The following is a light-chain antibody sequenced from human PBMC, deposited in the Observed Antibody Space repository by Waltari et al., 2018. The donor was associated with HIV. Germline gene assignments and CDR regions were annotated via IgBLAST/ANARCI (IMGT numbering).Light chain of an antibody. Sequence: SYVLPQPPSVSVAPGQTARITCGGDNIGSQSEHWYQQKPGQAPLLVVFDDGDRPSGIPERFSGSNSGNTATLTIGRVEAGDEADYYCQLWDTTSDHPVFGGGTKLTVL. V-gene: IGLV3-21*02. CDR3: QLWDTTSDHPV. CDR2: DDG. J-gene: IGLJ3*02. CDR1: NIGSQS.